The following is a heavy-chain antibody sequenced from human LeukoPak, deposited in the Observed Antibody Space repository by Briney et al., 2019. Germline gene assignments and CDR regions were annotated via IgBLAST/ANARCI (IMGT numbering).Heavy chain of an antibody. J-gene: IGHJ3*02. Sequence: SETLSLTCTVSGGSISSSSYYWGWIRQPPGKGLEWIGSIYYSGSTNYNPSLKSRVTISVDTSKNQFSLKLSSVTAADTAVYYCARRFNYDILTGYYLAFDIWGQGTMVTVSS. CDR2: IYYSGST. D-gene: IGHD3-9*01. V-gene: IGHV4-39*07. CDR3: ARRFNYDILTGYYLAFDI. CDR1: GGSISSSSYY.